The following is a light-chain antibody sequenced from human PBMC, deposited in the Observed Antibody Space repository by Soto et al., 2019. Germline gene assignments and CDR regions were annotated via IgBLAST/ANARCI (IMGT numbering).Light chain of an antibody. CDR2: DAS. CDR3: QQRSNWPLT. V-gene: IGKV3-11*01. J-gene: IGKJ4*01. Sequence: DIVLTQSPATLSLSPGERATLSCRPSQSVSTYLAWYQQKPGQAPRLLIYDASNRATGIPARFSGGGSGTDFTLTISTLEPEDFAIYYCQQRSNWPLTFGGGTKVDIK. CDR1: QSVSTY.